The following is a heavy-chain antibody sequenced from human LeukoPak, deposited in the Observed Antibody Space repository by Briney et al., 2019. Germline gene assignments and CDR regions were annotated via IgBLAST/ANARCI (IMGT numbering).Heavy chain of an antibody. Sequence: GGSLRLSCAASGFTFSSYWMHWVRQAPGKGLVWVSRINSDGSSTSYADSVKGRFTISRDNSKNTLYLQMNSLRAEDTAVYYCAKDKYYYGSGSRAAGDYWGQGTLVTVSS. CDR1: GFTFSSYW. J-gene: IGHJ4*02. V-gene: IGHV3-74*01. CDR2: INSDGSST. D-gene: IGHD3-10*01. CDR3: AKDKYYYGSGSRAAGDY.